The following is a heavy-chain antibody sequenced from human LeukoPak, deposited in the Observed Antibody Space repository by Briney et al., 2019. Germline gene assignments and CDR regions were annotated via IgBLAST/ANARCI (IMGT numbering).Heavy chain of an antibody. Sequence: PGGSLRLSCAASGFTFSSYAMHWVRQAPGKGLEWVDVISYDGSNKYYADSVKGRFTISRDNSKNTLYLQMNSLRAEDTAVYYCARAGIVLMVYAIFDYWGQGTLVTVSS. CDR2: ISYDGSNK. V-gene: IGHV3-30-3*01. D-gene: IGHD2-8*01. CDR1: GFTFSSYA. J-gene: IGHJ4*02. CDR3: ARAGIVLMVYAIFDY.